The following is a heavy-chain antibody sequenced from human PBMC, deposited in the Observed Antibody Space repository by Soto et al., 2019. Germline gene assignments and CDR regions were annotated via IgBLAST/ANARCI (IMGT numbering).Heavy chain of an antibody. J-gene: IGHJ5*02. D-gene: IGHD3-16*01. V-gene: IGHV1-3*01. Sequence: GSVKVSCKASGYTFTSYAMHWVRQAPGQRLEWMGWINAGNGNTKYSQKFQGRVTITRDTSASTAYMELSSLRSEDTAVYYCARGYGGPIGWFDPWGQGTLVTVSS. CDR2: INAGNGNT. CDR1: GYTFTSYA. CDR3: ARGYGGPIGWFDP.